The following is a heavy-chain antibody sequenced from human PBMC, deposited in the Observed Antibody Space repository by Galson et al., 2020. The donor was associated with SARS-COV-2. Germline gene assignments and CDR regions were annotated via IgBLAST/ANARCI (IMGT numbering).Heavy chain of an antibody. Sequence: GESLKISCAASGFTFSSYSMNWVRQAPGKGLEWVSSISSSSSYIYYADSVKGRFTISRDNAKNSLYLQMNSLRAEDTAVYYCARDWGFGELLQVGLFDYWGQGTLVTVSS. CDR1: GFTFSSYS. CDR2: ISSSSSYI. CDR3: ARDWGFGELLQVGLFDY. V-gene: IGHV3-21*01. J-gene: IGHJ4*02. D-gene: IGHD3-10*01.